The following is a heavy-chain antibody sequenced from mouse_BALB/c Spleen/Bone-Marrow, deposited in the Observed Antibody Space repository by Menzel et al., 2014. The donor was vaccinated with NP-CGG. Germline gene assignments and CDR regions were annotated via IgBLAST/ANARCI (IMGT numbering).Heavy chain of an antibody. V-gene: IGHV2-9-2*01. J-gene: IGHJ1*01. D-gene: IGHD1-1*01. CDR3: VRDYYGSYFDV. CDR1: GFSLTSYD. CDR2: IWTGGGT. Sequence: VKLVESGPGLVAPSQGLSITCTVSGFSLTSYDISWIRQPPGKGLEWLGVIWTGGGTNYNSAFMSRLSISKDNSKSQVFLKMNSLQTDDTAIYYCVRDYYGSYFDVWGAGTTVTVSS.